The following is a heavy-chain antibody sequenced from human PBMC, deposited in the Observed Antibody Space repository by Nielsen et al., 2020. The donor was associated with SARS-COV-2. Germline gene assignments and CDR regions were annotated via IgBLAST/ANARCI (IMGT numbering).Heavy chain of an antibody. V-gene: IGHV3-53*01. CDR3: AGGRFLTYGMDV. CDR2: IYSHGGT. J-gene: IGHJ6*02. D-gene: IGHD3-16*01. CDR1: GFIVSSNY. Sequence: GESLKISCAASGFIVSSNYMTWVRQAPGKGLERVSFIYSHGGTKYADSVKGRFTISRDNSKNTLYLQMNSLRAEDTAVYFCAGGRFLTYGMDVWGLGTTVTVSS.